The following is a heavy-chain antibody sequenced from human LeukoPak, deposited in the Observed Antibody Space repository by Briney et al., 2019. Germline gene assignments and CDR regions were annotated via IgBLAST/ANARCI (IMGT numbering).Heavy chain of an antibody. CDR2: ISGSGGST. V-gene: IGHV3-23*01. J-gene: IGHJ4*02. D-gene: IGHD2-21*02. CDR3: ARGLVVVTAMTDYFDH. CDR1: GFTFSSYA. Sequence: GGSLRLSCAASGFTFSSYAMSWVRQAPGKGLEWVSAISGSGGSTYYADSVKGRFTISRDNAKNSLYLQMNSLRAEDTAVYYCARGLVVVTAMTDYFDHWGQGTLVTVSS.